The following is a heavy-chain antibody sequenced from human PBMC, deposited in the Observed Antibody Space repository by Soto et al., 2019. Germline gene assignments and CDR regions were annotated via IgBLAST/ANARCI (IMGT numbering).Heavy chain of an antibody. Sequence: QVQLQESGPGLVKPSQTLSLICTVSGGSISSGDYYWSWMRQPPGMALEWIAYIYYSGNTYYNPSLQSRVTITVDTSNNQFSMRLSSLTAADTAVYYCARHPLGNWVDHLGQGRLVTVSS. CDR1: GGSISSGDYY. CDR3: ARHPLGNWVDH. V-gene: IGHV4-30-4*01. CDR2: IYYSGNT. J-gene: IGHJ5*02.